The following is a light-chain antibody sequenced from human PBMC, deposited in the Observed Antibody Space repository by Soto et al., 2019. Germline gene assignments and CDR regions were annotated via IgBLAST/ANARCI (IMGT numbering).Light chain of an antibody. CDR3: QQYNNWPLT. J-gene: IGKJ4*01. CDR1: QSVRST. Sequence: IVMTQSPATLSVSPGERATLSCRASQSVRSTLAWYQQKPGQAPRLLIYGASTRATGIPARFTGSGSGTEFTLTISSLQSEDFAVYYCQQYNNWPLTFGGGTKVEIK. CDR2: GAS. V-gene: IGKV3-15*01.